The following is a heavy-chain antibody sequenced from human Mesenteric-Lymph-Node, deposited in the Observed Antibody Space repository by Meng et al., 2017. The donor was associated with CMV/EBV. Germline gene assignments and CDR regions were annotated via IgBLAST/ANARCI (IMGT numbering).Heavy chain of an antibody. J-gene: IGHJ4*02. Sequence: KVACKATGYTFTDFYMNWVRQATGKGLEWMGRINDNRGGTDYAKKFKGRVAMTRDTSSSTAYMELSSLRSDDTALYYCARDNGYTFAFWGQGALVTVSS. CDR3: ARDNGYTFAF. D-gene: IGHD5-24*01. CDR2: INDNRGGT. CDR1: GYTFTDFY. V-gene: IGHV1-2*06.